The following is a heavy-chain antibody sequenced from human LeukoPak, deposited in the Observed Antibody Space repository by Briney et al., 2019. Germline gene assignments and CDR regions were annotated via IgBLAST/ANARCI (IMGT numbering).Heavy chain of an antibody. CDR2: FDPEDGET. D-gene: IGHD4-23*01. V-gene: IGHV1-24*01. Sequence: ASVKVSCKVSGYTLTELSMHWVRQAPGKGLEWMGGFDPEDGETIYAQKFQGRVTMTEDTSTDTAYMELSSLRSEDTAVYYCATGVVTHPRFDYWGQGTLVTVSS. CDR1: GYTLTELS. CDR3: ATGVVTHPRFDY. J-gene: IGHJ4*02.